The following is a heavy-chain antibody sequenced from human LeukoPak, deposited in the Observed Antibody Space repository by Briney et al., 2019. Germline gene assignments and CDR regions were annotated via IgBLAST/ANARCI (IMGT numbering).Heavy chain of an antibody. J-gene: IGHJ4*02. CDR3: AKSGRYDTLTGYYIDY. V-gene: IGHV4-59*01. CDR2: IHYSGSS. CDR1: GGSISSYY. D-gene: IGHD3-9*01. Sequence: SETLSLTCAVSGGSISSYYWSWIRQPPGKGLEWIGYIHYSGSSNYNPSLNSRVTISIDTSKNHFSLKLSSVTAADTAVYYCAKSGRYDTLTGYYIDYWGQGALVTVSS.